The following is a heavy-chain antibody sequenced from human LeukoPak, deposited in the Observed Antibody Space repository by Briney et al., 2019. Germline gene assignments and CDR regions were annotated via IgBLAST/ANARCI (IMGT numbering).Heavy chain of an antibody. CDR2: ISGTSGYT. Sequence: GGSLRLSCAASGFTFSSYAMSWVRQAPGKGLEWVSGISGTSGYTYYADSVKGRFTISRDNSKNTLYLQMNSLRAEGTAVYYCAKPSSGWSNFDSWGQGTLVTVSS. D-gene: IGHD6-19*01. CDR1: GFTFSSYA. J-gene: IGHJ4*02. V-gene: IGHV3-23*01. CDR3: AKPSSGWSNFDS.